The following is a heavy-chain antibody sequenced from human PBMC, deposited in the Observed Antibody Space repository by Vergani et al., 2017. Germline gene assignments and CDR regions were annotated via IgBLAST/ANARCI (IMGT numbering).Heavy chain of an antibody. V-gene: IGHV4-39*01. Sequence: QLQLQESGPGLVKPSETLSLTCTVSGGSITYGAFYWGWIRQSPGKGLEWIGSIYYSENKFYNPSLESRVTLSIDTTKNQFSLKLKSVTAADTAVYYCARVTDWNYGEGAFDIWGQGTMVTVSS. CDR2: IYYSENK. CDR3: ARVTDWNYGEGAFDI. CDR1: GGSITYGAFY. J-gene: IGHJ3*02. D-gene: IGHD1-7*01.